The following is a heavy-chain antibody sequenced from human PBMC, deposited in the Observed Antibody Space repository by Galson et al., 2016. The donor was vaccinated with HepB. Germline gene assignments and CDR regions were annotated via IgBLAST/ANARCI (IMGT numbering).Heavy chain of an antibody. V-gene: IGHV3-7*01. CDR1: GFMFSSYW. Sequence: SLRLSCAASGFMFSSYWMTWVRQAPGKGLEWVANIKDDGSETYYVDSVKGRFTISRDSGYNSLYLQMNSLRPEDAAVYYCARLYRYGYRDHYYGMDVCGQGTTVTVSS. CDR2: IKDDGSET. J-gene: IGHJ6*02. CDR3: ARLYRYGYRDHYYGMDV. D-gene: IGHD5-18*01.